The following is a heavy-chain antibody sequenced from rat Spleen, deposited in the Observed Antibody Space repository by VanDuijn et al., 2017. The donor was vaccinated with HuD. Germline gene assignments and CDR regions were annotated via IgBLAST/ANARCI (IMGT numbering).Heavy chain of an antibody. CDR1: GFTFSNYY. J-gene: IGHJ3*01. V-gene: IGHV5-27*01. D-gene: IGHD1-10*01. CDR2: ITSSGFTT. Sequence: EVQLVESGGDFVQPGRSLKLSCAASGFTFSNYYMAWVRQAPTKGLEWVAYITSSGFTTYYRDSVKGRFTISRDNANSTLYLQMDSLRSEDTATYYCTTDLANKPVASWGQGTLVTVSS. CDR3: TTDLANKPVAS.